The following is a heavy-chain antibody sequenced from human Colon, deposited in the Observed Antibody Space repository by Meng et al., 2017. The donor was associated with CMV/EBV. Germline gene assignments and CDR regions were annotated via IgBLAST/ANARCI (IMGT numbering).Heavy chain of an antibody. J-gene: IGHJ4*02. CDR1: GFTFSTYT. V-gene: IGHV3-21*02. CDR2: ISNTGSYI. CDR3: ARDSWLANILPFDY. Sequence: EVQLVESGGGLVKPGGSLRLSCAASGFTFSTYTMNWVRQAPGKGLEWVSSISNTGSYIHYADSVKGRFTISRDNAENSLYLQMDSLRAEDTAVYYCARDSWLANILPFDYWGQGTLVTVSS. D-gene: IGHD2-21*01.